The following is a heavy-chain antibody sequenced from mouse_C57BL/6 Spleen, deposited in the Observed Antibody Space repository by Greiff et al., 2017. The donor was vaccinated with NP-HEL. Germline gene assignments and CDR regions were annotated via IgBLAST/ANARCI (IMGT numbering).Heavy chain of an antibody. CDR1: GYTFTSYW. CDR3: ARKGVYGNYAMDY. CDR2: IDPSDSYT. D-gene: IGHD1-1*01. Sequence: VQLQQPGAELVKPGASVKLSCKASGYTFTSYWMQWVKQRPGQGLEWIGEIDPSDSYTNYNQKFKGKATLTVDTSSSTAYMQLSSLTSEDSAVYYCARKGVYGNYAMDYWGQGTSVTVSS. J-gene: IGHJ4*01. V-gene: IGHV1-50*01.